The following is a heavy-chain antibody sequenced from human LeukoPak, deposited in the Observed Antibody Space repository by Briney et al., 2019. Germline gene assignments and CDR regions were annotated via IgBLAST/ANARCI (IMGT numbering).Heavy chain of an antibody. J-gene: IGHJ5*02. CDR3: ARMGSSWYMNWFDP. V-gene: IGHV1-2*06. CDR2: INPNSGGT. Sequence: ASVKVSCKASGYTFTGYYMHWVRQAPGQGLEWMGRINPNSGGTNYAQKFQGRVTMTRDTSISTAYMELRSLRSDDTAVYYCARMGSSWYMNWFDPWGQGTLITVSS. CDR1: GYTFTGYY. D-gene: IGHD6-13*01.